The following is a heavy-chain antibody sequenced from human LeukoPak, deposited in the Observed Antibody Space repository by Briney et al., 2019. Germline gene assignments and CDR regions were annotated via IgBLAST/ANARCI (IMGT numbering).Heavy chain of an antibody. CDR2: LYYGGST. CDR3: ARQVTVSSGYYVQH. Sequence: PSETLSLTCTVSGGSISSYYWGWIRQPPGKGLEWIGSLYYGGSTYYHPSLKSRVTISVDTSKNQFSLKVTSVTAADSAVYYCARQVTVSSGYYVQHWGQGTLVTVSS. J-gene: IGHJ4*02. V-gene: IGHV4-39*01. D-gene: IGHD3-22*01. CDR1: GGSISSYY.